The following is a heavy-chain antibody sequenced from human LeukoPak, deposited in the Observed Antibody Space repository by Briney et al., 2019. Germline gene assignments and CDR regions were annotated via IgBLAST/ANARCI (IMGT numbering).Heavy chain of an antibody. CDR1: GFTFSRFG. CDR3: AKGLKSYDSTGYPS. D-gene: IGHD3-22*01. J-gene: IGHJ4*02. Sequence: GGSLRLSCETSGFTFSRFGMHWVRQAPGKGLEWVTFIPYDESNKYYADSVKGRFTVSRDNSKNTLYLQMNSLRAEDTAVYYCAKGLKSYDSTGYPSWGQGTRVTVSS. V-gene: IGHV3-30*02. CDR2: IPYDESNK.